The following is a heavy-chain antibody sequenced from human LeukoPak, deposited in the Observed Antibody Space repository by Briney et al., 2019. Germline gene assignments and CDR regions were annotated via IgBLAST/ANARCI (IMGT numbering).Heavy chain of an antibody. Sequence: GGSPRLSCAASGFTFTSYSMNWVRQAPGKGLEWVSTSGGGGSTYYADSVKGRFTISRDNSKNTLYLQVNSLRAEDTAVYYCAKGGKWDVTPFDYWGQGTLVTVSS. D-gene: IGHD1-26*01. V-gene: IGHV3-23*01. CDR2: SGGGGST. J-gene: IGHJ4*02. CDR3: AKGGKWDVTPFDY. CDR1: GFTFTSYS.